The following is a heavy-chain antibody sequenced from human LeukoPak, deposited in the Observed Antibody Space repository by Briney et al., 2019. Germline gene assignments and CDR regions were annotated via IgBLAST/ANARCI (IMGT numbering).Heavy chain of an antibody. V-gene: IGHV4-4*07. Sequence: PSETLSLTCTVSGGSLSTYYWSWIRQSAGKGLEWIGRIHTSGSTNYNPSLKSRVTMSVDTSKNQFSLRLSSVTAADTALYYCAREVPDCTNGECRNYWGQGTLVTVSS. CDR2: IHTSGST. J-gene: IGHJ4*02. D-gene: IGHD2-8*01. CDR3: AREVPDCTNGECRNY. CDR1: GGSLSTYY.